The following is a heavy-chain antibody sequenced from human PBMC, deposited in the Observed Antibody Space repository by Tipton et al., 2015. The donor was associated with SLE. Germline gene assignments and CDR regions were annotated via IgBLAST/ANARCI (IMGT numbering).Heavy chain of an antibody. CDR3: AKDPHSSLGSFDY. D-gene: IGHD6-13*01. Sequence: RSLRLSCAASGFTFDDYAMHWVRQAPGKGLEWVSGISWNSGSIGYADSVKGRFTISRDNAKNSLYLQMNSLRAEDTALYYCAKDPHSSLGSFDYWGQGTLVTVSS. J-gene: IGHJ4*02. CDR1: GFTFDDYA. CDR2: ISWNSGSI. V-gene: IGHV3-9*01.